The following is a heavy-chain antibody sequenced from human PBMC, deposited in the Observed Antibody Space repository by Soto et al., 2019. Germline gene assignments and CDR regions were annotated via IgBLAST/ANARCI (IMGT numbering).Heavy chain of an antibody. CDR2: IGWNSDSI. Sequence: EVQLVESGGGLVQPGRSLRLSCAASGFTFDDYAMYWVRQAPRKGLEWVSGIGWNSDSIGYADSVKGRFTISRDNAKNSLYLQMNSLRPEDTALYYCAKGGYSSSGSLLNWGQGTLVTVSS. CDR1: GFTFDDYA. CDR3: AKGGYSSSGSLLN. J-gene: IGHJ4*02. D-gene: IGHD3-10*01. V-gene: IGHV3-9*01.